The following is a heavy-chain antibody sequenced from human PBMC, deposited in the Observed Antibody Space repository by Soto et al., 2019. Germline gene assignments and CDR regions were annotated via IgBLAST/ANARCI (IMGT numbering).Heavy chain of an antibody. CDR3: ARGRPAVKATHGWLEL. J-gene: IGHJ1*01. V-gene: IGHV1-18*04. D-gene: IGHD2-2*01. Sequence: ASVKVSCKASGYTFTSYGISWVRQSPGQGLEWMVWISAYNGNTNYAQKLQGRVTMTTDPSTSTAYMELRRLRSDDTAVYYCARGRPAVKATHGWLELWGQRSLVIFCS. CDR2: ISAYNGNT. CDR1: GYTFTSYG.